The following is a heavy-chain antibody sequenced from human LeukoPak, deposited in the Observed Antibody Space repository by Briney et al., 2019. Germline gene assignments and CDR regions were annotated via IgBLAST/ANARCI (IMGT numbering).Heavy chain of an antibody. J-gene: IGHJ4*02. CDR3: AVMVRGDNFDY. CDR2: AADSGST. V-gene: IGHV4-59*01. D-gene: IGHD3-10*01. Sequence: SETLSLTCTVSGDSMSDYFWTWIRQPPGKGLEWIGYAADSGSTNYNPSLKSRVTISGDTSKNQFSLKLSSVTAADTAVYYCAVMVRGDNFDYWGQGTLVTVSS. CDR1: GDSMSDYF.